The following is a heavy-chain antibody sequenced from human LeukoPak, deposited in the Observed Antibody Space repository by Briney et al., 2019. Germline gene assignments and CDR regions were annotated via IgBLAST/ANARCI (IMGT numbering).Heavy chain of an antibody. CDR1: GFTFSSYA. CDR3: ARADGLLLWFGELGFDY. J-gene: IGHJ4*02. V-gene: IGHV3-30-3*01. CDR2: ISYDGSNK. D-gene: IGHD3-10*01. Sequence: GRSLRHSCAASGFTFSSYAMHWVRQAPGKGLEWVAVISYDGSNKYYADSVKGRFTISRDNSKNTLYLQMNSLRAEDTAVYYCARADGLLLWFGELGFDYWGQGTLVTVSS.